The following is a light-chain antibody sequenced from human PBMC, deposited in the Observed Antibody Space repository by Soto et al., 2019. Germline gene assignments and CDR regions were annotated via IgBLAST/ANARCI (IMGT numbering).Light chain of an antibody. CDR2: AAS. CDR3: QQLNTYPLT. Sequence: DIQLTQSPSFLSASVGDRVTITCRASQGIRSYLAWYQQRPGKAPKLLIYAASTLHSGVPSRFSGSGSGTEFTLTISSLQPEDFATYYCQQLNTYPLTFGGGTKVEIK. V-gene: IGKV1-9*01. CDR1: QGIRSY. J-gene: IGKJ4*01.